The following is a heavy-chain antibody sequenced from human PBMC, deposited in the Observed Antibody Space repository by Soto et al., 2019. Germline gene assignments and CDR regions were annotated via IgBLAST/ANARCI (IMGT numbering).Heavy chain of an antibody. V-gene: IGHV3-53*01. Sequence: EVQVVESGGGLIQPGGSLRLSCAVSGFTVTINYMSWVRQAPGKGLEWVSVIYSGGSTYYSDSVKGRFTISRDTSKNTRYLQMNSLRGEATAVYYCHGYGYWGQGTLVTVSS. J-gene: IGHJ4*02. CDR2: IYSGGST. CDR1: GFTVTINY. D-gene: IGHD5-12*01. CDR3: HGYGY.